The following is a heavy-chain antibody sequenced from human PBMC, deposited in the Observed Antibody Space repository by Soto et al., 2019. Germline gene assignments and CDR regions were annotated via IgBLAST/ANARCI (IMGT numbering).Heavy chain of an antibody. D-gene: IGHD6-6*01. J-gene: IGHJ4*02. V-gene: IGHV3-23*01. CDR2: MTATGVSI. Sequence: EVQLLESGGGLVQPGGSLRLSCVASGFSFSGYAMSWVRQAPGKGLVWVSSMTATGVSIYYADSVRGRFTISRDNSKNTLYLQMSCLRAEDTARYYCAKDSIPYSSSYDLDHWGRGALVTVSS. CDR3: AKDSIPYSSSYDLDH. CDR1: GFSFSGYA.